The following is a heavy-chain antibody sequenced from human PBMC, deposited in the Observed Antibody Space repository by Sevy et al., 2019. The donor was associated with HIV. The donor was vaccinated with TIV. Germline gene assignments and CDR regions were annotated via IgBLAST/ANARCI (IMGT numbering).Heavy chain of an antibody. CDR3: TGQGDIVLVPAAIRGAFDI. Sequence: GGSLRLSCAASGFTFSGSAMHWVRQASGKGLEWVGRIRSKANSYATAYAASVKGRFTISREDSKNTAYLQMNSLKTEDTAVYYCTGQGDIVLVPAAIRGAFDIWGQGTMVTVSS. CDR1: GFTFSGSA. V-gene: IGHV3-73*01. J-gene: IGHJ3*02. D-gene: IGHD2-2*01. CDR2: IRSKANSYAT.